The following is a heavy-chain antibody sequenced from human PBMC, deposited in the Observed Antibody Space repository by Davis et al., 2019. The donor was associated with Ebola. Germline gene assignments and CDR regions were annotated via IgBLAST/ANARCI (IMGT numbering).Heavy chain of an antibody. J-gene: IGHJ4*02. CDR2: GTSADT. Sequence: GESLKISCAASGFVFSSYVMSWVRLAPGKGLEWVSTYGTSADTYYADSVKGRFTISRDNSKNTLYLQMNSLRAEDTAVYYCATTATLDYWGQGTLVTVSP. D-gene: IGHD1-1*01. CDR1: GFVFSSYV. V-gene: IGHV3-23*01. CDR3: ATTATLDY.